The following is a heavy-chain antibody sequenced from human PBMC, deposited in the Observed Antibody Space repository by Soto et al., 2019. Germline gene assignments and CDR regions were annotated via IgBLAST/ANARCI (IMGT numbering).Heavy chain of an antibody. CDR1: GFTFSSYS. Sequence: GGSLRLSCAASGFTFSSYSMNWVRQAPGKGLEWVSYISSSSSTIYYADSVKGRFTISRDNAKNSLYLQMNSLRDEDTAVYYCARALSSSWYPYNWFDPWGQGTLVTVSS. V-gene: IGHV3-48*02. D-gene: IGHD6-13*01. J-gene: IGHJ5*02. CDR3: ARALSSSWYPYNWFDP. CDR2: ISSSSSTI.